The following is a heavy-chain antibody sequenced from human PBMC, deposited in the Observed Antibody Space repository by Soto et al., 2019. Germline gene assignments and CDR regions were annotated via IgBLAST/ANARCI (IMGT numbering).Heavy chain of an antibody. CDR2: ISAYNGNT. CDR1: GYTFTSYG. D-gene: IGHD6-19*01. J-gene: IGHJ3*02. V-gene: IGHV1-18*01. CDR3: ARDLSSGWYGGTYGAFDI. Sequence: ASVKVSCKASGYTFTSYGISWVRQAPGQGLEWMGWISAYNGNTNYAQKLQGRVTMTTDTSTSTAYMELRSLRSDDTAVYYCARDLSSGWYGGTYGAFDIWGQGTTVTVSS.